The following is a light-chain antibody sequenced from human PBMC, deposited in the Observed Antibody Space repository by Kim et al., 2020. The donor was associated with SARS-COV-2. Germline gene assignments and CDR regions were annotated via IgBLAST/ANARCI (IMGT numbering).Light chain of an antibody. V-gene: IGKV1-17*01. Sequence: STSVGDGYTNTCRARERISDNLALYQQKPGKAPKRLIYGTSRLQRGVPSRFSGSGFGTEFTLTVTCLQPEDFATYYCLQHRTYPCTFGQGTKLEI. J-gene: IGKJ2*02. CDR2: GTS. CDR1: ERISDN. CDR3: LQHRTYPCT.